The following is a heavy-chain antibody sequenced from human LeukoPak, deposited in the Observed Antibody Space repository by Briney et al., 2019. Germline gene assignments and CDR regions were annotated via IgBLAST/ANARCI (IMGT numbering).Heavy chain of an antibody. CDR2: IYPGDSDT. Sequence: GESLKISCEGSGYSFASYWIGWVRQMPGKGLEWMGIIYPGDSDTRYSPSFQGQVTISADKSIATAYLQWSSLKASDTAMYYCAQIETYSSGWNAFDIWGQGTMVTVSS. D-gene: IGHD6-19*01. CDR1: GYSFASYW. CDR3: AQIETYSSGWNAFDI. V-gene: IGHV5-51*01. J-gene: IGHJ3*02.